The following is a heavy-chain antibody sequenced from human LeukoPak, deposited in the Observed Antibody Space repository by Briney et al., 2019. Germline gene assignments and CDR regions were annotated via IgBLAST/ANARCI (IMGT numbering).Heavy chain of an antibody. CDR2: ISAYNGNT. J-gene: IGHJ4*02. CDR3: ARVPYQPLLYNFDY. V-gene: IGHV1-18*04. D-gene: IGHD2-2*02. CDR1: GYTFTSYY. Sequence: ASVKVSCKASGYTFTSYYMHWVRQALGQGLERVGWISAYNGNTNYAQKLQGRVTMTTDTSTSTAYMELRSLRSDDTAVYYCARVPYQPLLYNFDYWGQGTLVTVSS.